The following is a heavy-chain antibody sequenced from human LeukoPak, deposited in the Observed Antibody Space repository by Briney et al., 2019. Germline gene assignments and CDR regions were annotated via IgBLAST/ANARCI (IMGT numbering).Heavy chain of an antibody. V-gene: IGHV3-7*01. D-gene: IGHD2-15*01. CDR3: ARIGVAAFDY. CDR1: GFTFSNFW. J-gene: IGHJ4*02. Sequence: GGSLRLSCAASGFTFSNFWMSWVRQAPGKGQEWVANIKQDGSEKYYVDSVKGRFTISRDNAKSSLYLQMNSLRAEDTAVYYCARIGVAAFDYWGQGTLVTVSS. CDR2: IKQDGSEK.